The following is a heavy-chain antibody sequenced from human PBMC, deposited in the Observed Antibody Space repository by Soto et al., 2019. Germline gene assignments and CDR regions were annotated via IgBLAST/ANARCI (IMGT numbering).Heavy chain of an antibody. V-gene: IGHV4-34*01. CDR1: GGSFSGHA. CDR2: IDHGGTT. Sequence: QVQLQQWGAGLLKPSETLSLTCAVYGGSFSGHAWSWIRQPPGKGLEWIGEIDHGGTTKYNPSLASRVTISTDTSKNQFSLKLISVTAADTAVYYCARVHDYWGQGNLVTVSS. J-gene: IGHJ4*02. CDR3: ARVHDY.